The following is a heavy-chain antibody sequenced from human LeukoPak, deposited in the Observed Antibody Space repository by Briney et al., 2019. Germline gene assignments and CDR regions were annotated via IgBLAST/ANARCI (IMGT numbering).Heavy chain of an antibody. CDR1: GFTFDDYG. Sequence: GGSLRLSCAASGFTFDDYGMSWVRQAPGKGLEWVSGINWNGGSTGYADSVKGRFTISRDNAKNSLYLQMNSLRAEDTALYYWARAGGDYGDAYAYFDYWGQGTWAPSP. CDR2: INWNGGST. J-gene: IGHJ4*02. D-gene: IGHD4-17*01. CDR3: ARAGGDYGDAYAYFDY. V-gene: IGHV3-20*04.